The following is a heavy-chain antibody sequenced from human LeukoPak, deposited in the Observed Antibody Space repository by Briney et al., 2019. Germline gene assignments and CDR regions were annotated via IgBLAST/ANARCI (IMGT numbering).Heavy chain of an antibody. CDR2: IYHNGTP. V-gene: IGHV4-4*02. CDR3: ATAPILRGEGGEHYKYSMVV. CDR1: IGSINSGNW. D-gene: IGHD2-2*02. J-gene: IGHJ6*02. Sequence: SGTLSLTCAVSIGSINSGNWWSWVRQSPGKGLEWIGEIYHNGTPNYNPSLKSRVTISADTFKNQFSLKLTTVTAADTAVYYCATAPILRGEGGEHYKYSMVVWGQGTTVIVSS.